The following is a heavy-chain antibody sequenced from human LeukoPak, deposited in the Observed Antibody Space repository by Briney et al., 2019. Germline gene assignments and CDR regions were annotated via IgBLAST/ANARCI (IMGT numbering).Heavy chain of an antibody. CDR3: ARDHRDHSGCGRGFDY. J-gene: IGHJ4*02. CDR1: GFTFSDYY. CDR2: ISSASSAI. V-gene: IGHV3-11*04. Sequence: GGSLRLSCAASGFTFSDYYMTWIRQAPGKGLEWVSYISSASSAIYYADSVKGRFTISRDNAKKSLSLQMNSLRAEDTAVYYCARDHRDHSGCGRGFDYWGQGTLVTVSS. D-gene: IGHD6-19*01.